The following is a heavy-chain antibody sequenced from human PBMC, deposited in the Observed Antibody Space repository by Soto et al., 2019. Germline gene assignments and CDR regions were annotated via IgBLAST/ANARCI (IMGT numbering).Heavy chain of an antibody. Sequence: PGGSLELGRASCGESVKNAVVGWLLQARGKGLEWVGRIKSKTDGGTTDYAAAVEGRFTISREDSKNTVYLQMDSLKTEDTAVYYCATKSTRIRTTGPGYWGQGSLVTVTS. V-gene: IGHV3-15*01. CDR2: IKSKTDGGTT. CDR1: GESVKNAV. D-gene: IGHD1-20*01. CDR3: ATKSTRIRTTGPGY. J-gene: IGHJ4*02.